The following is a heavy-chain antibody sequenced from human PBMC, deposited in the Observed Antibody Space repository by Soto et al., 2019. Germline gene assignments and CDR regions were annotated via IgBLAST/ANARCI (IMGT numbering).Heavy chain of an antibody. D-gene: IGHD3-22*01. Sequence: SETLSLTCTVSGGSISSGGYYCSWIRQHPGKGLEWIGYIYYSGSTYYNPSPKSRVTISVDTSKNQFSLKLSSVTAADTAVYYCARERSVSGYDSSGYYYDHYYYYGMDVWGQGTTVTVSS. J-gene: IGHJ6*02. CDR3: ARERSVSGYDSSGYYYDHYYYYGMDV. CDR2: IYYSGST. CDR1: GGSISSGGYY. V-gene: IGHV4-31*03.